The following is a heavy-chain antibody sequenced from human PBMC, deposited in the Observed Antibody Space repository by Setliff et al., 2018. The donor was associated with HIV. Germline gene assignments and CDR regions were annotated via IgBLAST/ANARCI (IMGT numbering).Heavy chain of an antibody. CDR1: GYTLTELS. Sequence: SVKVSCKISGYTLTELSIHWVRQAPGKGLEWMANFDPEDGETFYAQKFQGGHTMTEDTSTDTAYMELSSLRSDDAATYYCATDPGYSSTWYSESFQHWGQGTVVTVSS. CDR3: ATDPGYSSTWYSESFQH. V-gene: IGHV1-24*01. D-gene: IGHD6-13*01. CDR2: FDPEDGET. J-gene: IGHJ1*01.